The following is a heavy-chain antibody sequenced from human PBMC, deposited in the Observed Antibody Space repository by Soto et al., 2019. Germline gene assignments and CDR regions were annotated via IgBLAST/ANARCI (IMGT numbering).Heavy chain of an antibody. Sequence: GQAQKISCTGSGYIFTSSWICWERQMPRKGLEWIGGIDPSDSYTNYSPSFQGHVTISADKSISTAYLQWSSLKASDTAMYYCAYHSFGALNYDLMIVWGQGFTASVS. V-gene: IGHV5-10-1*01. CDR1: GYIFTSSW. D-gene: IGHD3-16*01. CDR3: AYHSFGALNYDLMIV. CDR2: IDPSDSYT. J-gene: IGHJ6*01.